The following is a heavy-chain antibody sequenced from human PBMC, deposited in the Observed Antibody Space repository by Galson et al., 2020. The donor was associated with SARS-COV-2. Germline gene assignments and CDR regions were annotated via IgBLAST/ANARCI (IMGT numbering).Heavy chain of an antibody. J-gene: IGHJ4*02. Sequence: ASVTVSCKASGYTFHDYGIRWVRQAPGQGPEWMGIRTYNGDTENDQKFQGRVTMTADTSTSTAYMELRSLRDDDTATYYCARESVSDSTGWGWGEYWGQGTLVTVSS. CDR1: GYTFHDYG. CDR3: ARESVSDSTGWGWGEY. D-gene: IGHD6-19*01. V-gene: IGHV1-18*01. CDR2: IRTYNGDT.